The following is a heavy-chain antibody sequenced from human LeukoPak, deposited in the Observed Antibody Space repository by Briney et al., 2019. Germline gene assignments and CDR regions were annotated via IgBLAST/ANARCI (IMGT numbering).Heavy chain of an antibody. Sequence: GESLNISCKGSGDSFTSYWIGWVRQMPGKGLEWMGIIYPGDSDTRYSPSFQGQVTISADKSISTAYLQWSSLKASDTAMYYCARRSSSGYYYANFDYWGQGTLVTVSS. D-gene: IGHD3-22*01. CDR3: ARRSSSGYYYANFDY. J-gene: IGHJ4*02. CDR1: GDSFTSYW. CDR2: IYPGDSDT. V-gene: IGHV5-51*01.